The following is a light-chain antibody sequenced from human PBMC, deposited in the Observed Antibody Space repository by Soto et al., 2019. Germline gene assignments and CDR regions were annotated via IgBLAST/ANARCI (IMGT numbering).Light chain of an antibody. CDR3: QSYDNSLSAHYV. CDR2: INT. J-gene: IGLJ1*01. CDR1: SSNIGAGYD. V-gene: IGLV1-40*01. Sequence: QSVLTQPPSVSGAPGQSVIITCTGSSSNIGAGYDVQWYQHLPGTAPKLLIYINTNRPSGVPDRFSGSKSCTSASLAITGLQAEDEADYYCQSYDNSLSAHYVFGTGTKVTVL.